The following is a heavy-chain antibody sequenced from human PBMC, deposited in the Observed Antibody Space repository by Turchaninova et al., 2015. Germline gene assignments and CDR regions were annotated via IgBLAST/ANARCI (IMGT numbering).Heavy chain of an antibody. J-gene: IGHJ4*02. CDR3: ARGYYDSSGYYVPYYFDY. D-gene: IGHD3-22*01. V-gene: IGHV3-33*01. Sequence: GGGVVQPGRSLRLSCAASGFTFSSYGMHWVRQAPGKGREWVAVIWYVGSNKYNAESVKGRFTISRDNSKNTLYLQMNSLRAEDTAVYYCARGYYDSSGYYVPYYFDYWGQGTLVTVSS. CDR1: GFTFSSYG. CDR2: IWYVGSNK.